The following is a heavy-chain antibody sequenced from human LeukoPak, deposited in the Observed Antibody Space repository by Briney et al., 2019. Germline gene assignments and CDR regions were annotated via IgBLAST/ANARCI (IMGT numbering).Heavy chain of an antibody. D-gene: IGHD5-18*01. CDR1: GYTFTSYD. CDR3: ARGLYSYGGEGANWFDP. V-gene: IGHV1-8*01. CDR2: MNPNSGNT. Sequence: GASVKVSCKASGYTFTSYDINWVRQATGQGLEWMGWMNPNSGNTGYAQKFQGRVTMTRNTSISTAYMELSSLRSEDTAVYCCARGLYSYGGEGANWFDPWGQGTLVTVSS. J-gene: IGHJ5*02.